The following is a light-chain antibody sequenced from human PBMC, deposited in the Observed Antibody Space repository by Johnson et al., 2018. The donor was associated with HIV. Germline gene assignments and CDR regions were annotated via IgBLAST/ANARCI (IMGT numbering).Light chain of an antibody. CDR3: GTWDSSLSTYV. Sequence: QSVLTQPPSVSAAPGQRVTISCSGSSSNIGSNYVSWYQHLPGTAPKLHIYDNNKRPSGIPDRFSGSRSGTSATLGITGLQTGDEADYYCGTWDSSLSTYVVGTGTKGTVL. CDR1: SSNIGSNY. V-gene: IGLV1-51*01. CDR2: DNN. J-gene: IGLJ1*01.